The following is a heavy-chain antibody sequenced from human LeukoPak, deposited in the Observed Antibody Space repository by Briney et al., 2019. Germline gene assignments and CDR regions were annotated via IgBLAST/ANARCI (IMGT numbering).Heavy chain of an antibody. D-gene: IGHD3-3*01. V-gene: IGHV3-48*04. CDR2: ISYSSSII. CDR3: AKDRGDYDFWSGYPSDY. Sequence: PGGSLRLSCAASGFRFNDYGMNWVRQPPGKGLEWVSYISYSSSIIYYADSVKGRFTISRDNAKNSLYLQMNSLRAEDTAVYYCAKDRGDYDFWSGYPSDYWGQGTLVTVSS. J-gene: IGHJ4*02. CDR1: GFRFNDYG.